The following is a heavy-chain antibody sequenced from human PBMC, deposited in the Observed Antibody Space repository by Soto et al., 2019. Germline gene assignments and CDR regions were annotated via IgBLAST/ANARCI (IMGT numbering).Heavy chain of an antibody. D-gene: IGHD2-2*02. CDR2: INPSSGGR. J-gene: IGHJ5*01. CDR1: GYTLIVDF. Sequence: KVACKTSGYTLIVDFVDCVSMAKKQGLEWMGWINPSSGGRDYAQKFQGRITMTRDTSISTAYMELSSLRSDDTAVYYCSRARPVYTPYSW. V-gene: IGHV1-2*02. CDR3: SRARPVYTPYS.